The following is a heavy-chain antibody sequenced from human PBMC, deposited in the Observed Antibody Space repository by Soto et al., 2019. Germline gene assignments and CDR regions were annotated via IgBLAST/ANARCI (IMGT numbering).Heavy chain of an antibody. CDR2: ISAYNGNP. D-gene: IGHD2-2*02. V-gene: IGHV1-18*04. CDR3: GRQDVLFPRAIRELDP. CDR1: GYTFNMYG. J-gene: IGHJ5*02. Sequence: QVQLVQSGAEVKQPGASVKVSCRASGYTFNMYGITWVRQAPGQGLEWMGWISAYNGNPNYAQTVQARVTMTTDTSTSTAYMELRSLRSGVTAVYYCGRQDVLFPRAIRELDPWGQGTLVTVSS.